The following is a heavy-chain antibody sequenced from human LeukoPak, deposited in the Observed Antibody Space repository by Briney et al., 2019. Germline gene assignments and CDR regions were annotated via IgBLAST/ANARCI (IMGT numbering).Heavy chain of an antibody. CDR3: ARHVSDDSSGYYY. Sequence: SETLSLTCTVSGGSISSYYWSWIRQPPGKGLEWIGYIYYSGSTNYNPSLKSRVTISVDTSKNQFSLKLSSVTAADTAVYYCARHVSDDSSGYYYWGQGTLVTVSS. J-gene: IGHJ4*02. D-gene: IGHD3-22*01. CDR1: GGSISSYY. CDR2: IYYSGST. V-gene: IGHV4-59*08.